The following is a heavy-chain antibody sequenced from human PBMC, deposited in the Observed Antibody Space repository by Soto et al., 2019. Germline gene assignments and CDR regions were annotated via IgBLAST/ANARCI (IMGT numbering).Heavy chain of an antibody. Sequence: QVQLVQSGAEVKKPGSSVKVSCKASGGTFSRYSITWVRQAPGHGLEWIGRIIPIFGIASYAQKFQGRVTITADESTSRAYMELSSLRSEDAAVYYCAREDRDRETGLVPAAIDGMDVWGQGTTVTVSS. CDR2: IIPIFGIA. V-gene: IGHV1-69*08. J-gene: IGHJ6*02. D-gene: IGHD2-2*01. CDR3: AREDRDRETGLVPAAIDGMDV. CDR1: GGTFSRYS.